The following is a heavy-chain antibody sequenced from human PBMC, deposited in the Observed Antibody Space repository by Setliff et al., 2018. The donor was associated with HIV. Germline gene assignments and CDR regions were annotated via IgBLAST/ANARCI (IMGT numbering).Heavy chain of an antibody. Sequence: ASVKVSCKASGYTFTSYAMHWVRQAPGQRLEWMGRIDTDNGYRRYSPKLQGRVTITKDTSANTAYMELRGLRSGDTAVYYCARWCAAAGCYPAIYHFDSWGQGTLGTVSS. D-gene: IGHD2-2*01. J-gene: IGHJ4*02. V-gene: IGHV1-3*04. CDR1: GYTFTSYA. CDR2: IDTDNGYR. CDR3: ARWCAAAGCYPAIYHFDS.